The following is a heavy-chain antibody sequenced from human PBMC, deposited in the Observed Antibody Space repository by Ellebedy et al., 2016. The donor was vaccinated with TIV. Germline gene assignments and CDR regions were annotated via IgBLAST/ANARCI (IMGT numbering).Heavy chain of an antibody. D-gene: IGHD4-17*01. CDR3: ATDGSYGDYRSPTHAFVM. Sequence: GESLKISCAASGFTFNSYWMTWVRQAPGKGLEWVANINQDGSDTYYVDSLRGRFTISRDNAKNSLYLLMNSLRGEATAVYYCATDGSYGDYRSPTHAFVMWGQGTLVTVSS. V-gene: IGHV3-7*01. J-gene: IGHJ3*02. CDR2: INQDGSDT. CDR1: GFTFNSYW.